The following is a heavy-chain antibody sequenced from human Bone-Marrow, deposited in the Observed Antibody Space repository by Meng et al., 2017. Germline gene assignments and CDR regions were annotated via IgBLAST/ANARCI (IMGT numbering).Heavy chain of an antibody. D-gene: IGHD4-17*01. V-gene: IGHV1-69*06. CDR1: GGTFSSYA. Sequence: VGLVQSWAGGKKPGSSVKCSCKASGGTFSSYAISLVRQAPGQGLEWMGGIIPIFGTANYAQKFQGRVTITADKSTSTAYMELSSLRSEDTAVYYCARGGSPGYGDYDYWGQGTLVTVSS. CDR2: IIPIFGTA. CDR3: ARGGSPGYGDYDY. J-gene: IGHJ4*02.